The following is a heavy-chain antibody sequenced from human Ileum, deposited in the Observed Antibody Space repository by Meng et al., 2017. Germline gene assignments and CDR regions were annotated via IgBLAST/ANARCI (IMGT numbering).Heavy chain of an antibody. D-gene: IGHD1-26*01. J-gene: IGHJ4*02. CDR1: GFTFTDHY. Sequence: GESLKISCAASGFTFTDHYVDWVRQAPGKGLEWVGRSRNKAHSYTTEYTASVKGRFTISRDDSKNSLYLLMNSLRTEDTAVYYCTTGLRASTTYDQVYWGQGTLVTVSS. CDR3: TTGLRASTTYDQVY. V-gene: IGHV3-72*01. CDR2: SRNKAHSYTT.